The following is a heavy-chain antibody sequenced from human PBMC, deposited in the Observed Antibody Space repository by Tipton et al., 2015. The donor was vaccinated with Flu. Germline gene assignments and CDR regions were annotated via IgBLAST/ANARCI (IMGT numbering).Heavy chain of an antibody. CDR3: AREQGSTTNWYFDL. Sequence: QLVQSGGGLIQPGGSLRLSCAASGFTASSNYMSWVRQAPGKGLEWVSVIYSGGSTYYADSVEGRFTISRDNSKNTLYLQMNSLRADDTAVYYCAREQGSTTNWYFDLWGRGTLVTVSS. V-gene: IGHV3-53*01. CDR2: IYSGGST. J-gene: IGHJ2*01. CDR1: GFTASSNY. D-gene: IGHD1-26*01.